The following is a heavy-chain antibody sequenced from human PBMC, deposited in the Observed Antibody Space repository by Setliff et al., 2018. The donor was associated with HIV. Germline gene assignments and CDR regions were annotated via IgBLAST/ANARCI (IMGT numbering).Heavy chain of an antibody. CDR3: ARQAAGYYYDSSEYYTGNGFDM. J-gene: IGHJ3*02. V-gene: IGHV4-38-2*01. CDR1: GYSINTAYY. Sequence: PSETLSLTCSVSGYSINTAYYWGWIRQSPGKGLEWIGGFHHSGSTHYNPSLKSRVTISGQTSNNQFSLQLTSVTAADTAVYYCARQAAGYYYDSSEYYTGNGFDMWGQGTMVTVSS. D-gene: IGHD3-22*01. CDR2: FHHSGST.